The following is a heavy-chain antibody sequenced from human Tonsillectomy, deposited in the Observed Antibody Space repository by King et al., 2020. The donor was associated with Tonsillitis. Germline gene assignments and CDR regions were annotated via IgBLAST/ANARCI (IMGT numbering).Heavy chain of an antibody. J-gene: IGHJ4*02. Sequence: VQLVESGGGLVQPGGSLRLSCAASGFSFNTYWMTWVRQAPGKGLEWVANIKQDGSESHYVDSVKGRFTISRDNAKNSLYLQMNSLRAEDTAVYYCARPLPVGEILDYCGQGTLVTVSS. CDR3: ARPLPVGEILDY. CDR2: IKQDGSES. V-gene: IGHV3-7*01. CDR1: GFSFNTYW. D-gene: IGHD3-16*01.